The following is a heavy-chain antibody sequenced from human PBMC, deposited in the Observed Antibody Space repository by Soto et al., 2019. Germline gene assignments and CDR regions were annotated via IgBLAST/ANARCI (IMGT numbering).Heavy chain of an antibody. J-gene: IGHJ5*01. CDR3: AKDGGREGYFGNWFDS. Sequence: QVQLVQSGAEVKKHGSSVKVSCKASGGTFSNYAITWVRQAPGQGLEWLGRIIPIFGTRDYAQKFQGRVTISADESTTTAYMELSSLRSDDTAVYYCAKDGGREGYFGNWFDSWGQGTLVTVSS. CDR1: GGTFSNYA. D-gene: IGHD1-26*01. CDR2: IIPIFGTR. V-gene: IGHV1-69*15.